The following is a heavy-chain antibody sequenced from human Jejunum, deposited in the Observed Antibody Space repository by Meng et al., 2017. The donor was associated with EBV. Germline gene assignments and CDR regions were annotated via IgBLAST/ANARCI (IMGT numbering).Heavy chain of an antibody. D-gene: IGHD6-6*01. Sequence: QVQLKQSGPGLVKPSQTLSLTCAISGDSVSSAGAAWNWCRQSPSRGLEWLGRTFYRSRWFYDYAPSVKSRITINSDTSKNQFSLHLDSVTPEDTAVYYCARDGPQSLSSFDYWGQGTLVPSPQ. CDR2: TFYRSRWFY. CDR3: ARDGPQSLSSFDY. J-gene: IGHJ4*02. V-gene: IGHV6-1*01. CDR1: GDSVSSAGAA.